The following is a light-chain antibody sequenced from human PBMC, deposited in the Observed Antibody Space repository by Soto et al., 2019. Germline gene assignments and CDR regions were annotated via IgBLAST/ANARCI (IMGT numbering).Light chain of an antibody. CDR2: GAS. J-gene: IGKJ5*01. V-gene: IGKV3-15*01. CDR1: QSIRTN. Sequence: EIVMTQSPATLSVSPGERAILSCSASQSIRTNVAWYQQRPGQAPRLLIYGASTRATDIPARFSGSGSGTEFTLTISSLQSEDFASYYCQQYNHWTSLTFGQGTRLEF. CDR3: QQYNHWTSLT.